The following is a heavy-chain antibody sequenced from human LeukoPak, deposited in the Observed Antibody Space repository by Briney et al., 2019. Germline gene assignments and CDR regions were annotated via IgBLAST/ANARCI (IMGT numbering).Heavy chain of an antibody. J-gene: IGHJ4*02. D-gene: IGHD5-18*01. CDR3: ARDSIAMAHDY. V-gene: IGHV1-2*02. Sequence: ASVKVSCKASGYIFTGYYMHWVRQAPGQGLEWMGWINPNSGDTNYAQKFQGRVTMTRDTSISTAYMELSRLRSDDTAVYYCARDSIAMAHDYWGQGTLVTVSS. CDR2: INPNSGDT. CDR1: GYIFTGYY.